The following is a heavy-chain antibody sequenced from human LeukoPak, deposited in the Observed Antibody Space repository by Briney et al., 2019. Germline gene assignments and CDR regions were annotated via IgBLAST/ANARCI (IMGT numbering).Heavy chain of an antibody. CDR1: GGSISSGGYY. CDR3: ARADIVVVVAATGGLFDI. V-gene: IGHV4-30-2*01. J-gene: IGHJ3*02. D-gene: IGHD2-15*01. Sequence: PSETLSLTCTVSGGSISSGGYYWSWIRQPPGKGLEWIGYIYHSGSTYYNPSLKSRVTISVDRSKNQFSLKLSSVTAADTAVYYCARADIVVVVAATGGLFDIWGQGTMVTVSS. CDR2: IYHSGST.